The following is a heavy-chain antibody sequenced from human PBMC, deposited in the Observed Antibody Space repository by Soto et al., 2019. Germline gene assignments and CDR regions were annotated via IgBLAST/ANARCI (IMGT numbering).Heavy chain of an antibody. CDR1: GFTVSSNY. CDR2: IYSGGST. D-gene: IGHD6-19*01. V-gene: IGHV3-53*01. CDR3: ARQERSSGWYLDY. Sequence: EVQLVESGGGLIQPGGSLRLSCAASGFTVSSNYMSWVRQAPGKGLEWVSVIYSGGSTYYADSVKGRFTISRDNSKNTLYLQMNSLRAEDTAVYYCARQERSSGWYLDYWGQGTLVTVSS. J-gene: IGHJ4*02.